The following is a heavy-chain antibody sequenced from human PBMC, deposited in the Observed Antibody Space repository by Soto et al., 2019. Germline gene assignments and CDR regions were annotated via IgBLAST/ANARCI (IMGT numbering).Heavy chain of an antibody. CDR3: ARRISWYYFDS. J-gene: IGHJ4*02. CDR2: IFPDDSDI. CDR1: GYSINRYW. V-gene: IGHV5-51*01. Sequence: GESLKISCKASGYSINRYWIGWVRQMPGQGLEWMGVIFPDDSDIRHSPAFRGQVTISADKSINTVYLQYTGLKASDTATYYCARRISWYYFDSWGQGTPVTVSS. D-gene: IGHD1-1*01.